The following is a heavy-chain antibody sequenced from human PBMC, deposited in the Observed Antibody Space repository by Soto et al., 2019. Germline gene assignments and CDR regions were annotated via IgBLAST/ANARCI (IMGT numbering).Heavy chain of an antibody. J-gene: IGHJ6*02. CDR1: GYSFTSYW. CDR2: IYPGDSDT. D-gene: IGHD6-13*01. CDR3: ARCGSPSHYGMDV. V-gene: IGHV5-51*01. Sequence: PGESLKISCQGSGYSFTSYWIGWVRQMPGKGLEWMGIIYPGDSDTRYSPSFQGQVTISADKSISTAYLQWSSLKASDTAMYYCARCGSPSHYGMDVWGQGTTVTVSS.